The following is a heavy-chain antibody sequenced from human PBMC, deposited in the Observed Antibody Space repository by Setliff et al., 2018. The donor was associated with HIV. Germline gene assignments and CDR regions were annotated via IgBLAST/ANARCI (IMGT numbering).Heavy chain of an antibody. CDR2: IIPMFGTR. V-gene: IGHV1-69*05. CDR3: ARGQSQGYAYSGSYGAFDI. CDR1: GGTFSSYA. J-gene: IGHJ3*02. Sequence: SVKVSCKASGGTFSSYAINWVRQAPGQGLEWMGGIIPMFGTRNYAQKFQGRVTITTDESTSTAYMELSSLRSEDSALYYCARGQSQGYAYSGSYGAFDIWGQGTMVTVSS. D-gene: IGHD1-26*01.